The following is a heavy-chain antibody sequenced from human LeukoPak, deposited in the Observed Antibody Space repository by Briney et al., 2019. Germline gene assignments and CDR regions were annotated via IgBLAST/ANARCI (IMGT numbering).Heavy chain of an antibody. CDR2: IKQDGSEK. V-gene: IGHV3-7*01. CDR1: GFTFSSYS. D-gene: IGHD3-3*01. Sequence: PGGSLRLSCAASGFTFSSYSMNWVRQAPGKGLEWVANIKQDGSEKYYVDSVKGRFTISRDNAKNSLYLQMNSLRAEDTAVYYCVRDFGPSSYYFDFWGQGTLVTVSS. CDR3: VRDFGPSSYYFDF. J-gene: IGHJ4*02.